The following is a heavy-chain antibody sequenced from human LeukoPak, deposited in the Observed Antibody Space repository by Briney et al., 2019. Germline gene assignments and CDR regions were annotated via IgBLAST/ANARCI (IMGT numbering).Heavy chain of an antibody. V-gene: IGHV3-73*01. CDR2: IRSKANSYAT. CDR3: ITMVRGVDY. CDR1: GFSFSSYA. D-gene: IGHD3-10*01. J-gene: IGHJ4*02. Sequence: GGSLRLSCAASGFSFSSYAMHWVRQASGKGLEWVGRIRSKANSYATAYAASVKGRFTISRDDSKNTAYLQMNSLKTEDTAVYYCITMVRGVDYWGQGTLVTVSS.